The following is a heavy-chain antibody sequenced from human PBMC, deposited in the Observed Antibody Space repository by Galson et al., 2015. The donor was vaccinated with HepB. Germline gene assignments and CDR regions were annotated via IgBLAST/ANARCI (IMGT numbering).Heavy chain of an antibody. D-gene: IGHD2-2*01. V-gene: IGHV1-18*01. CDR3: ASGVVVPAARSDYYYYYMDV. CDR1: GYTFTSYG. Sequence: SGYTFTSYGISWVRQAPGQGLEWMGWISAYNGNTNYAQKLQGRVTMTTDTSTSTAYMELRSLRSDDTAVYYCASGVVVPAARSDYYYYYMDVWGKGTTVTVSS. J-gene: IGHJ6*03. CDR2: ISAYNGNT.